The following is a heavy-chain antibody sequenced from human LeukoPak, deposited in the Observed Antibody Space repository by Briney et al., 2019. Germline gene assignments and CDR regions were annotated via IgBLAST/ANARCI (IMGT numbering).Heavy chain of an antibody. Sequence: ASVRVSCKASGYTLTASYMHWLRQAPGQGLEWMGWINPTSGDTRSAQNFQGRLTMARDTSINTGCLELSSLRYDDTAVYYCTRDLTRGGDYWGQGTLVTVSS. CDR1: GYTLTASY. V-gene: IGHV1-2*02. D-gene: IGHD7-27*01. CDR2: INPTSGDT. CDR3: TRDLTRGGDY. J-gene: IGHJ4*02.